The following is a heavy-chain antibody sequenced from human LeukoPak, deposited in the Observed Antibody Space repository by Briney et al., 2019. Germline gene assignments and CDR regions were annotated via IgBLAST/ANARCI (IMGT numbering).Heavy chain of an antibody. CDR3: ARDSLAIVGATKDYYYYYMDV. J-gene: IGHJ6*03. V-gene: IGHV4-59*01. CDR1: GGSISSYY. D-gene: IGHD1-26*01. Sequence: SETLSPTCTVSGGSISSYYWSWIPQPPGKGPELIGYIYYSGSTNYNPSLKSRVTISVDTSKNQFSLKLSSVTAADTAVYYCARDSLAIVGATKDYYYYYMDVWGKGTTVTVSS. CDR2: IYYSGST.